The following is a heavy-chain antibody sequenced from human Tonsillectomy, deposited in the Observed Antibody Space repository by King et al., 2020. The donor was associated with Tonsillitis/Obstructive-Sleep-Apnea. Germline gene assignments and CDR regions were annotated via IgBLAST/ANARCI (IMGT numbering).Heavy chain of an antibody. CDR1: GGSISSYY. J-gene: IGHJ6*02. CDR3: ARSYYDYWSGYGAYNGMDV. Sequence: QLQESGPGLVKPSETLSLTCTVSGGSISSYYWSWIRQPPGKGLEWIGYLYYSGSTNYNPSLKSRVTISVDTSKKLFSLKLSSVTAADTAVYYCARSYYDYWSGYGAYNGMDVWGQGTTVIVSS. CDR2: LYYSGST. D-gene: IGHD3-3*01. V-gene: IGHV4-59*08.